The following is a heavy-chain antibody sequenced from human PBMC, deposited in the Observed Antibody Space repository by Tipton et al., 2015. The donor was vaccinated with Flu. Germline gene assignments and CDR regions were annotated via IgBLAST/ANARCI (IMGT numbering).Heavy chain of an antibody. V-gene: IGHV3-66*01. J-gene: IGHJ4*02. CDR3: ARAYVPVTTVANFAF. CDR2: IYGGGTT. CDR1: GFTVTSSY. D-gene: IGHD4-23*01. Sequence: SLRLSCAASGFTVTSSYMSWVRQAPGKGLEWVSVIYGGGTTDYADPVKGRFTISRDKSKNTLYLQLGSLRYEDRAVYYCARAYVPVTTVANFAFWGQGALVPVSS.